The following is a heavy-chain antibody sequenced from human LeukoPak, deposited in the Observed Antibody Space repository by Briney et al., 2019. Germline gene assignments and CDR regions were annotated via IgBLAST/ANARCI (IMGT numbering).Heavy chain of an antibody. Sequence: SETLSLTCTVSGGSISSHYWGWIRQPPGKGLEWLGYIHHSGSPTNYDPSLKNRVTISVDTSKNQFSLKLNSVTAADTAMYYCARGMAVSGTHYYYFYAMDVWGQGTTVTVSS. CDR3: ARGMAVSGTHYYYFYAMDV. V-gene: IGHV4-59*11. J-gene: IGHJ6*02. CDR2: IHHSGSPT. CDR1: GGSISSHY. D-gene: IGHD6-19*01.